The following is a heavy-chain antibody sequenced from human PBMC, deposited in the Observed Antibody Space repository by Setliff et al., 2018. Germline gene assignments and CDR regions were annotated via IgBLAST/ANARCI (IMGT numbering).Heavy chain of an antibody. CDR2: INTDNGNT. D-gene: IGHD1-26*01. CDR3: ARDWRGHSGSYLY. V-gene: IGHV1-18*01. Sequence: ASVKVSCKASGYTFTKNAIHWLRQAPGQRPEWMGWINTDNGNTNHAQKLQGRVTMTTDTSTSTAYMELRSLRSDDTAVYYCARDWRGHSGSYLYWGQGTLVTVSS. J-gene: IGHJ4*02. CDR1: GYTFTKNA.